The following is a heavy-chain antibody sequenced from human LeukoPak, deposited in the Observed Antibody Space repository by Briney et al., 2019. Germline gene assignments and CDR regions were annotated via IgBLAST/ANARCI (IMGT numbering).Heavy chain of an antibody. Sequence: PSETLSLTCSVSGGSISSGSYYWGWIRQPPGKGLEWIGSIYYSGSTYYNPSLKSRVTISVDTSKNQFSLKLSSVTAADTAVYYCARTTEGYAGGPGYSYYYYMDVWGKGTTVTISS. D-gene: IGHD5-12*01. CDR1: GGSISSGSYY. CDR3: ARTTEGYAGGPGYSYYYYMDV. J-gene: IGHJ6*03. CDR2: IYYSGST. V-gene: IGHV4-39*01.